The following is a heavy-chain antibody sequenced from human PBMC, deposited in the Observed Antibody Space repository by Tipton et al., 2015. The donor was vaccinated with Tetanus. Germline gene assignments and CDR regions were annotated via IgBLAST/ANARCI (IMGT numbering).Heavy chain of an antibody. CDR3: ARLPILYSAAGST. CDR2: IYPGDSDA. J-gene: IGHJ1*01. CDR1: GHNSGSYW. Sequence: QLVQSGTEVKKPGESLKISCKASGHNSGSYWLSWVRQMPGKGLEGMGIIYPGDSDATYSPSFQGQVTISADKSINTANLLWTSLKASDTAIYFWARLPILYSAAGSTWGQATLVTVSS. V-gene: IGHV5-51*01. D-gene: IGHD3-10*01.